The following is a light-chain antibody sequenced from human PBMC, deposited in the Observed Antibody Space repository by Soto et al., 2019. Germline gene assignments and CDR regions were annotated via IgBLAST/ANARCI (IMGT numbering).Light chain of an antibody. V-gene: IGKV3-20*01. Sequence: EIVLTQSPCTLSLSPGERATLSCRTSQSISSSFLAWYQQKPGQTTRLLIYGASNSATGIPDRFSGSGSGTDFILTITSLEPEYFAVYYYQHYGDSPRFGQGTKLEIK. CDR3: QHYGDSPR. J-gene: IGKJ2*03. CDR2: GAS. CDR1: QSISSSF.